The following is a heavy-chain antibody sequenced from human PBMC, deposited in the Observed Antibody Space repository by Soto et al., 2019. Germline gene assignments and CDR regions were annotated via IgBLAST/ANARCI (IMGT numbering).Heavy chain of an antibody. Sequence: QVQLVQSGAEVRKPGASVRVSCKASGYPFKSHFMHWVRQAPGEGLEWMGWILPNSGGTNYAQKFQGRVTLTRDTSIETVYMELSSLNSGDTAVYYCARGGRWYDYWGQGTQVTVS. CDR3: ARGGRWYDY. V-gene: IGHV1-2*02. CDR2: ILPNSGGT. D-gene: IGHD6-13*01. CDR1: GYPFKSHF. J-gene: IGHJ4*02.